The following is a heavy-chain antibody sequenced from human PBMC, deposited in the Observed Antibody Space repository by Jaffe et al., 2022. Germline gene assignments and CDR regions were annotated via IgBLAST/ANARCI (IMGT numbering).Heavy chain of an antibody. V-gene: IGHV1-69*05. CDR3: ARGGWARGYSGKRRGGDHYYYYMDV. CDR2: IIPIFGTA. Sequence: QVQLVQSGAEVKKPGSSVKVSCKASGGTFSSYAISWVRQAPGQGLEWMGGIIPIFGTANYAQKFQGRVTITTDESTSTAYMELSSLRSEDTAVYYCARGGWARGYSGKRRGGDHYYYYMDVWGKGTTVTVSS. D-gene: IGHD5-12*01. CDR1: GGTFSSYA. J-gene: IGHJ6*03.